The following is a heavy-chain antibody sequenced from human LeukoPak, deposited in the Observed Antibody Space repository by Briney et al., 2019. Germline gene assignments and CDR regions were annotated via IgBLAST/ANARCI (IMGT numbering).Heavy chain of an antibody. CDR1: GFTFSSYT. Sequence: GGSLRLSCAASGFTFSSYTMNWVRQAPGKGLEWVSSISSSGANIQYEDSVKGRFTISRDNAEKSLRLQMSSLRAEDTAVYYCARVLYNFGAYMDVWGIGTTVTVSS. D-gene: IGHD3-3*01. V-gene: IGHV3-21*01. CDR3: ARVLYNFGAYMDV. J-gene: IGHJ6*04. CDR2: ISSSGANI.